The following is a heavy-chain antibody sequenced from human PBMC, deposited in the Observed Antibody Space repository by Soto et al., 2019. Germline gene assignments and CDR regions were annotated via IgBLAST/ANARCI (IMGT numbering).Heavy chain of an antibody. Sequence: PGGSLRLSCAASGLTFSIYPMSWVRQTPGKGLEWVSTIGTTGGDTYYPDSVKGRSTISRDDSKNTLYLQMNSLRAEDSAVYYCAKSRMDSGRGYFDLWGRGTLVTVSS. CDR2: IGTTGGDT. CDR1: GLTFSIYP. CDR3: AKSRMDSGRGYFDL. D-gene: IGHD6-25*01. V-gene: IGHV3-23*01. J-gene: IGHJ2*01.